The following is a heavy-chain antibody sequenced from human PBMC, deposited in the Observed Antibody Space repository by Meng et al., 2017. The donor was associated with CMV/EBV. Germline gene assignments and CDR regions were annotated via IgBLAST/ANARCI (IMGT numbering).Heavy chain of an antibody. D-gene: IGHD1-20*01. CDR2: IYYSGST. J-gene: IGHJ5*02. Sequence: SETLSLTCTVSGGSISSSSYYWGWIRQPPGKGLEWIGSIYYSGSTYYNPSLKSRVTISVDTSKNQFSLKLSSVTAADTAVYYCARVSNWNDNWFDPWGQGTLVTVPQ. V-gene: IGHV4-39*07. CDR1: GGSISSSSYY. CDR3: ARVSNWNDNWFDP.